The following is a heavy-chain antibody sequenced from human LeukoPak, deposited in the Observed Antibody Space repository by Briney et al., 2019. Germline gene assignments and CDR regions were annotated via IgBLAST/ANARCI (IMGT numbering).Heavy chain of an antibody. CDR3: ARYCSGGSCYLTRGIYGMDV. D-gene: IGHD2-15*01. CDR1: GFTFSSYA. Sequence: GWSLRLSCAASGFTFSSYATHWVRQAPGKGLEWVAVISYDGSNKYYADSVKGRFTLSRDNSKNTLYLQMNSLRAEDTAVYYCARYCSGGSCYLTRGIYGMDVWGQGTTVTVSS. CDR2: ISYDGSNK. J-gene: IGHJ6*02. V-gene: IGHV3-30-3*01.